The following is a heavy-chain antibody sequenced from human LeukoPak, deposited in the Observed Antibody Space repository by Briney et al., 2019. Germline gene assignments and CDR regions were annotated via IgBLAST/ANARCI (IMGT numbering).Heavy chain of an antibody. V-gene: IGHV3-9*01. CDR2: ISWNSGSI. CDR1: GFTFDEHA. Sequence: TGRSLRLSCAGSGFTFDEHAMHWVRQAPGKGLEWVSGISWNSGSIAYADTVKGRFTISRDNAKNLLFLQMSSLRAADTALYYCVKGHCSSSSCFPNYYYYMDVWGTGTTVTVSS. CDR3: VKGHCSSSSCFPNYYYYMDV. D-gene: IGHD2-15*01. J-gene: IGHJ6*03.